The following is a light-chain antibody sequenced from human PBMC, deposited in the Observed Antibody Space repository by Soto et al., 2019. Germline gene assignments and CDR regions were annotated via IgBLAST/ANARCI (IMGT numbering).Light chain of an antibody. CDR1: SGDVGGYNH. V-gene: IGLV2-8*01. CDR2: EVT. J-gene: IGLJ2*01. CDR3: SSYAGSNNFVV. Sequence: QSALTQPPSASGSPGQSVSISCSGTSGDVGGYNHVSWFQQHPGKAPKLILYEVTKRPSGVPDRFSGSKSGNTASLTVSGLQSDDEADYYCSSYAGSNNFVVFGGGTKLTVL.